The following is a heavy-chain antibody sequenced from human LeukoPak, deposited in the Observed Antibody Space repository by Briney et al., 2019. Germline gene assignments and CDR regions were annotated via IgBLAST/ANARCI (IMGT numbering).Heavy chain of an antibody. CDR3: ARVRRYCSGGSCYRNFDY. V-gene: IGHV4-34*01. D-gene: IGHD2-15*01. CDR2: INHSGST. J-gene: IGHJ4*02. Sequence: SENLSLTCAVYGGTFSGYYWSWIRQPPGKGLVWIGEINHSGSTNYNPSLKSRVTISVDTSKNQFSLKLSSVTAADTAVYYCARVRRYCSGGSCYRNFDYWGQGTLVTVSS. CDR1: GGTFSGYY.